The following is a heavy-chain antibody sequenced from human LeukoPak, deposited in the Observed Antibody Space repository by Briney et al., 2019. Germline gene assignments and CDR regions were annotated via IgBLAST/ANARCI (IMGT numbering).Heavy chain of an antibody. J-gene: IGHJ4*02. Sequence: KPSETLSLTCSVSGGSTSGYYWSWIRQPPGKGLEWIGYIYYSGNTNYNPSLKSRVTISVDTSKNQFSLDLYFATAADTAVYYCARDASYDSSGYYSNFDYWGQGTLVTVSS. V-gene: IGHV4-59*01. CDR2: IYYSGNT. CDR3: ARDASYDSSGYYSNFDY. CDR1: GGSTSGYY. D-gene: IGHD3-22*01.